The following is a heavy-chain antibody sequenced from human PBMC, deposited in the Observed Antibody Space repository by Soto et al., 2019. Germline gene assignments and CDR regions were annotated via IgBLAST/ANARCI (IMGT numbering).Heavy chain of an antibody. CDR2: IDPSDSYT. CDR3: GRSGSGAGLTAIFYDFDD. J-gene: IGHJ4*01. D-gene: IGHD2-21*02. Sequence: PGESRKISCQGSGYSFTSYWISWVRQMPGKGLEWMGRIDPSDSYTSYSPSFQGHVTISADKSISTAYLQWSSLKASDTAMYHCGRSGSGAGLTAIFYDFDDWGQGTLVTVSS. CDR1: GYSFTSYW. V-gene: IGHV5-10-1*01.